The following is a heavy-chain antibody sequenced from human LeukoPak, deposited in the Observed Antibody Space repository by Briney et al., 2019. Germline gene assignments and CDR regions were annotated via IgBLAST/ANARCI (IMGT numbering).Heavy chain of an antibody. Sequence: PSETLSLTCAVYGGSFSGYYWSWIRQPPGKGLEWIGEINHSGSTNYNPSLKSRVTISVDTSKNQFSLKLSSVTAADTAVYYCARSTGWLLLFGFDYWGQGTLVTVSS. CDR1: GGSFSGYY. J-gene: IGHJ4*02. CDR3: ARSTGWLLLFGFDY. D-gene: IGHD3-22*01. V-gene: IGHV4-34*01. CDR2: INHSGST.